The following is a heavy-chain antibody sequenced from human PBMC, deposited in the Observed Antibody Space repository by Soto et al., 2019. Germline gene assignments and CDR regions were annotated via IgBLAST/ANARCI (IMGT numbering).Heavy chain of an antibody. CDR1: GFTFSSYS. CDR3: ARDYYDSSGYYGAIGY. J-gene: IGHJ4*02. Sequence: EVQLVESGGGLVQPGGSLRLSCAASGFTFSSYSMNWVRQAPGKGLEWVSYISSSSSTIYYADSVKGRFTISRDNAKNSRYLQMNSLRDEDTAVYYCARDYYDSSGYYGAIGYWGQGTLVTVSS. D-gene: IGHD3-22*01. V-gene: IGHV3-48*02. CDR2: ISSSSSTI.